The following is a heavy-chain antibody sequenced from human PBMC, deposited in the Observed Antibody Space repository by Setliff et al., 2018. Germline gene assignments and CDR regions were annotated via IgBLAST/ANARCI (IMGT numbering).Heavy chain of an antibody. D-gene: IGHD3-10*01. CDR3: ARHDARGYYYYMDV. CDR1: GGSISSYY. Sequence: SETLSLTCTVSGGSISSYYWGWIRQPPGKGLEWIGSIYYSGTTYYNPSLKSPVTISIDTSKNQFSLKLSSVTAADTAIYYCARHDARGYYYYMDVWGEGTTVTVSS. CDR2: IYYSGTT. J-gene: IGHJ6*03. V-gene: IGHV4-39*01.